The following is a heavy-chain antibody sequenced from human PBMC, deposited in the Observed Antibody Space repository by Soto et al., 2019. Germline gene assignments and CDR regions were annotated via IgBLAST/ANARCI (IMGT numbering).Heavy chain of an antibody. CDR3: ARQEVLRGVVRGLDH. V-gene: IGHV4-59*08. J-gene: IGHJ4*02. D-gene: IGHD3-10*01. Sequence: QVQLQESGPGLVKPSETLSLTCTVSGGSISSYYWSWIRQPPGKGLEWIGYIYYSGSTNYNPSLKSRVAISVDTSKNQFSLKLSSVTAADTAVYYCARQEVLRGVVRGLDHWGQGTLVTVSS. CDR2: IYYSGST. CDR1: GGSISSYY.